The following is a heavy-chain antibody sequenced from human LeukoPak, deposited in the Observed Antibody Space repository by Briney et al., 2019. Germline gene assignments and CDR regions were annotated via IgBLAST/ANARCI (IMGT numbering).Heavy chain of an antibody. Sequence: ASVKVSCKASGYTFTDYYMHWVRQAPGQGLEWMGWINPNSGGTNYAQKFQGRVTMTRDTSISTAYMELSRLRSDGTAVYYCATDCSSTSCYLFDPWGQGTLVTVSS. V-gene: IGHV1-2*02. CDR3: ATDCSSTSCYLFDP. CDR2: INPNSGGT. J-gene: IGHJ5*02. D-gene: IGHD2-2*01. CDR1: GYTFTDYY.